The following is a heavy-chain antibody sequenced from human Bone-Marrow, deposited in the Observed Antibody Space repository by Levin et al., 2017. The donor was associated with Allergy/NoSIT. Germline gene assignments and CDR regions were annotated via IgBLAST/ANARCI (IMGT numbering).Heavy chain of an antibody. V-gene: IGHV2-70*13. CDR1: GFSLGDSGMC. D-gene: IGHD6-13*01. J-gene: IGHJ3*01. CDR3: ARTTKGYGTSWYGSFDV. Sequence: ESGPTLVKPTQTLTLTCTVSGFSLGDSGMCVTWMRQPPGKALEWLALIHWDDDKYYNTSLQTRLTISKDTSKNQVALTMTNMDPVDTATYFCARTTKGYGTSWYGSFDVWGQGTVVTVSS. CDR2: IHWDDDK.